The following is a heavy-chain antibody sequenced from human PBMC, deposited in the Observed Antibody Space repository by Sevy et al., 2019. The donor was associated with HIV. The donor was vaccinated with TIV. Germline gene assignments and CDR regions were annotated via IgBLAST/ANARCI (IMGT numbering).Heavy chain of an antibody. CDR2: VNPNSGGT. Sequence: ASVKVSCRASGYTFTGYYVHWVRQAPGQGLEWMGWVNPNSGGTNYAQKFQGRVTMARDTSISTAYMELILTSDDTAVYYCAREFDCSTTSCYSQRGFDIWGQGTMVTVSS. V-gene: IGHV1-2*02. CDR3: AREFDCSTTSCYSQRGFDI. J-gene: IGHJ3*02. D-gene: IGHD2-2*01. CDR1: GYTFTGYY.